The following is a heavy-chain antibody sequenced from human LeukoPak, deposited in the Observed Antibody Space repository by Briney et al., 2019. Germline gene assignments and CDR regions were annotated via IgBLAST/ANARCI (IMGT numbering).Heavy chain of an antibody. V-gene: IGHV1-2*02. D-gene: IGHD3-22*01. CDR1: GYTFTGYC. J-gene: IGHJ4*02. CDR2: INPNSGGT. Sequence: ASVKVSCKASGYTFTGYCMHWVRQAPGQGLEWMGWINPNSGGTNYAQKFQGRVTMTRDTSISTAYMELSRLRSDDTAVYYCARPDYYDSSGYYFFDYWGQGTLVTVSS. CDR3: ARPDYYDSSGYYFFDY.